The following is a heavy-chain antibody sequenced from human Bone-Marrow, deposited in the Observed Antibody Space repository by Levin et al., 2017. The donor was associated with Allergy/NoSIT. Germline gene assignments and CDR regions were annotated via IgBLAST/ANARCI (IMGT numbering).Heavy chain of an antibody. CDR2: ISSSSSTI. CDR3: AADPGDFWSGYSLFRAIGKKIDY. V-gene: IGHV3-48*01. J-gene: IGHJ4*02. D-gene: IGHD3-3*01. Sequence: GESLKISCAASGFTFSSYSMNWVRQAPGKGLEWVSYISSSSSTIYYADSVKGRFTISRDNAKNSLYLQMNSLRAEDTAVYYCAADPGDFWSGYSLFRAIGKKIDYWGQGTLVTVSS. CDR1: GFTFSSYS.